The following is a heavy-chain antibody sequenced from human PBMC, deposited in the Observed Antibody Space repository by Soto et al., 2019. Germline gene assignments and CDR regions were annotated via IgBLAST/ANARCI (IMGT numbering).Heavy chain of an antibody. V-gene: IGHV1-69*01. Sequence: QVQLVQSGAEVKKPGSSVKVSCKASVGTFSTYSIDWVRQAPGQGLEWMGGIIPAFGSPNYAQRFQGRVTITADESTSTAYMELSSLRSDDTAVYYCARAEVATTYFDFWGHGTLVTVSS. CDR1: VGTFSTYS. CDR3: ARAEVATTYFDF. CDR2: IIPAFGSP. D-gene: IGHD5-12*01. J-gene: IGHJ4*01.